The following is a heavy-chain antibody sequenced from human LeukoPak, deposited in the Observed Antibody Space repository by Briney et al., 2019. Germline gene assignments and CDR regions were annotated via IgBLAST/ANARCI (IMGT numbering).Heavy chain of an antibody. D-gene: IGHD3-22*01. CDR1: GGSISSSSYY. CDR3: ARGLNYYDSSGYYYRRHDDAFDI. V-gene: IGHV4-39*07. CDR2: IYYSGST. J-gene: IGHJ3*02. Sequence: SETLSLTCTVSGGSISSSSYYWGWIRQPPGKGLEWIGSIYYSGSTYYNPSLKSRVTISVDTSKNQFSLKLSSVTAADTAVYYCARGLNYYDSSGYYYRRHDDAFDIWGQGTMVTVSS.